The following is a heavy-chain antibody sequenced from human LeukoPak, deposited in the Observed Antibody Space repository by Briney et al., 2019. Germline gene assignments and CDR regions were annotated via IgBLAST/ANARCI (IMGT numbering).Heavy chain of an antibody. V-gene: IGHV3-23*01. CDR1: GFTFSSYA. CDR2: ISGSGGST. D-gene: IGHD6-13*01. Sequence: GGSLRLSWAASGFTFSSYAMSWVRQAPGKGLEWVSAISGSGGSTYYADSVKGRFTISRDNSKNTLYLQMNSLRAEDTAVYYCAKDRERGQQPFDYWGQGTLVTVSS. CDR3: AKDRERGQQPFDY. J-gene: IGHJ4*02.